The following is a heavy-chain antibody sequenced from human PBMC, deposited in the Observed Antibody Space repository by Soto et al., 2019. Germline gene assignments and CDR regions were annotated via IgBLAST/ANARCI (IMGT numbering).Heavy chain of an antibody. D-gene: IGHD3-3*01. CDR1: GCSISSSRYN. J-gene: IGHJ5*02. V-gene: IGHV4-39*01. CDR3: ARHSKRVLEPNELGLDT. CDR2: IYYSGSS. Sequence: PXETLCLPCTVAGCSISSSRYNWSWNHQAPGQGLEWIGVIYYSGSSYYNPSLKSRVTISGDTSKNQFSLKRSSMTAADTAVYYCARHSKRVLEPNELGLDTWGQGTLVTVSS.